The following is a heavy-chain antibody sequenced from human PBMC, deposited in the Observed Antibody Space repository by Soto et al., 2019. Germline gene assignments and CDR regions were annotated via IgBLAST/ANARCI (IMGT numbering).Heavy chain of an antibody. D-gene: IGHD1-26*01. CDR2: INHSGGT. V-gene: IGHV4-34*01. Sequence: QVHLQQWGAGLLKPSETLSLTCAVYGGSFSGYYWSWVRQPPGKGLEWIGEINHSGGTNYNPSLKGRATISVATFTNQFSLKLNSATAADTAIYFCARGQWELRFDPWGQGTLVTVSS. CDR3: ARGQWELRFDP. J-gene: IGHJ5*02. CDR1: GGSFSGYY.